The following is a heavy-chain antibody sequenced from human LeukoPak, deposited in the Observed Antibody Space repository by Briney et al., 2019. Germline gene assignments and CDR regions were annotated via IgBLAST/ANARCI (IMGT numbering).Heavy chain of an antibody. D-gene: IGHD3-9*01. CDR1: GFTVSSNY. V-gene: IGHV3-66*01. J-gene: IGHJ3*02. CDR2: IYSGGST. CDR3: ARADLDMDDAFDI. Sequence: PGGSLRLSCAASGFTVSSNYMSWVRQAPGKGLEWVSVIYSGGSTYYADSVKGRFTISRDNSKNTLYLQMNSLRAEDTAVYYCARADLDMDDAFDIWGQGTMVTVSS.